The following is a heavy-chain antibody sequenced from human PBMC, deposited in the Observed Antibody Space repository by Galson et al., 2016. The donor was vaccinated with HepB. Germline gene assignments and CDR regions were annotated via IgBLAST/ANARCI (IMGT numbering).Heavy chain of an antibody. J-gene: IGHJ5*02. Sequence: SLRLSCAASRLTFSSFTMAWVRQAPGRGLEWISSHTGTGDDQTYYEGSVRGRFTFSRDDSKNTLYLQMNSLRVDDTALYYCAKSKSMGLLDWFDPWGQGTLVIVSS. CDR2: HTGTGDDQT. D-gene: IGHD2-8*01. CDR3: AKSKSMGLLDWFDP. CDR1: RLTFSSFT. V-gene: IGHV3-23*01.